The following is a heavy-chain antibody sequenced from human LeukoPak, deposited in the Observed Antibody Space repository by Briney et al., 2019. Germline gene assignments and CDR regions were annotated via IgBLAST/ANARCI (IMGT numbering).Heavy chain of an antibody. CDR2: INPNSGGT. D-gene: IGHD3-3*01. V-gene: IGHV1-2*02. CDR1: GYTFTGYY. CDR3: ARSKEFGVVNGPGY. J-gene: IGHJ4*02. Sequence: ASVKVSCKASGYTFTGYYIHWVRQAPGQGLEWMGWINPNSGGTSYAQKFQGRVTMTRDTSITTAYMELSRLRSDDTAVYYYARSKEFGVVNGPGYWGQGTLVTVSS.